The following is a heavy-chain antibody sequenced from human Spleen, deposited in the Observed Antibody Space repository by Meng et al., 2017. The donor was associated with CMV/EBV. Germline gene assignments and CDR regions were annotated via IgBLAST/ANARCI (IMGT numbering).Heavy chain of an antibody. CDR2: ISSSSRYI. D-gene: IGHD6-13*01. CDR3: ASPCIAVAGFNDAFDI. V-gene: IGHV3-21*01. Sequence: GESLKISCAASGFTFSNYSMNWVRQAPGKGLEWVSSISSSSRYIYYADSVKGRFTISRDNAKNSLYLQMNSLRAEDTAVYYCASPCIAVAGFNDAFDIWGQGTMVTVSS. CDR1: GFTFSNYS. J-gene: IGHJ3*02.